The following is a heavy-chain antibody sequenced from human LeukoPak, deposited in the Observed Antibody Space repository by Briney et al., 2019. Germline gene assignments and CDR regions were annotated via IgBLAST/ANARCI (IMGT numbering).Heavy chain of an antibody. D-gene: IGHD3-10*01. V-gene: IGHV4-34*01. J-gene: IGHJ4*02. CDR1: GGSFSGYY. CDR3: ARRSPLAGGLPSFAY. CDR2: INHSGST. Sequence: SETLSLTCAVYGGSFSGYYWSWIRQPPGKGLEWIGEINHSGSTNYNPSLKSRVTISVDTSKNQFSLKLSSVTAADTAVYYCARRSPLAGGLPSFAYGGQETLVTVSS.